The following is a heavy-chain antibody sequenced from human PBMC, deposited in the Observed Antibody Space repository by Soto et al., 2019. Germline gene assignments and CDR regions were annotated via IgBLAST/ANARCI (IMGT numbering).Heavy chain of an antibody. V-gene: IGHV1-46*01. D-gene: IGHD3-10*01. CDR3: AREGRMGSGNQIGMDV. CDR1: GYTFTSYY. Sequence: GASVKVSCKASGYTFTSYYMHWVRQAPGQGLEWMGIINPSGGSTSYAQKFQGRVTMTRDTSTSTVYMELSSLRSEDTAVYYCAREGRMGSGNQIGMDVWGQGTTGTVSS. J-gene: IGHJ6*02. CDR2: INPSGGST.